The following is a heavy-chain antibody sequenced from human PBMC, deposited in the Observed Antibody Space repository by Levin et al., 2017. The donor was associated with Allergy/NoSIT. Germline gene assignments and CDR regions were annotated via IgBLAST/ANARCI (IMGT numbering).Heavy chain of an antibody. D-gene: IGHD6-13*01. CDR2: INWNGGNI. CDR3: ARDIYLGQWPQQCGMDV. Sequence: PGGSLRLSCTASGFTFEDYAMHWVRQPPGKGLEWVSIINWNGGNIAYADSVKGRFTISRDNAKNSLYLQMTNLRPEDTALYYCARDIYLGQWPQQCGMDVWGQGTTVTVSS. V-gene: IGHV3-9*01. J-gene: IGHJ6*02. CDR1: GFTFEDYA.